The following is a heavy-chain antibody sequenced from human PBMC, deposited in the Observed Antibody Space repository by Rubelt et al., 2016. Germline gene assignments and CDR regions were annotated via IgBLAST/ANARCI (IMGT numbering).Heavy chain of an antibody. CDR2: INAGNGNT. Sequence: QVQLVQSGAEVKKPGASVKVSCKASGYTFTSYAMHWVRQAPGQRLEWMGWINAGNGNTNYAQKLQGRVTMTTETSTSTAYMELRSLRSDDTAVYYCARVSGYDPFYYYGMDVWGQGTTVTVSS. D-gene: IGHD5-12*01. V-gene: IGHV1-3*01. J-gene: IGHJ6*02. CDR3: ARVSGYDPFYYYGMDV. CDR1: GYTFTSYA.